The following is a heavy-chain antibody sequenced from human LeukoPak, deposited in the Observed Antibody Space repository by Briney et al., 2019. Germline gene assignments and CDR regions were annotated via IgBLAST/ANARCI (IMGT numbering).Heavy chain of an antibody. CDR2: IYPGDSDT. Sequence: GESLKISCKGSGNSFINYWIGWVRQKPRKGLEWMGIIYPGDSDTRYSPSFQGQVTISADKSINIAYLQWSSLKASDTAMYYCARTSGDYFDYWGQGTLVTVSS. CDR3: ARTSGDYFDY. D-gene: IGHD4-17*01. CDR1: GNSFINYW. V-gene: IGHV5-51*01. J-gene: IGHJ4*02.